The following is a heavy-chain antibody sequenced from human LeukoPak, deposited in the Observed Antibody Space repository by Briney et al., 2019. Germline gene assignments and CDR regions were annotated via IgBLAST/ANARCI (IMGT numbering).Heavy chain of an antibody. Sequence: WETLSLTCSVSGCSVSSDSYYWIWLPPPPGKGLVGIGYIYYSERTNYSPSLTSRVAISVGTSKNQFSLKLSSVTAADTAVYYCARDLLDYYYGMDVWGKGTTVTVSS. CDR3: ARDLLDYYYGMDV. CDR1: GCSVSSDSYY. J-gene: IGHJ6*04. CDR2: IYYSERT. D-gene: IGHD2-21*01. V-gene: IGHV4-61*01.